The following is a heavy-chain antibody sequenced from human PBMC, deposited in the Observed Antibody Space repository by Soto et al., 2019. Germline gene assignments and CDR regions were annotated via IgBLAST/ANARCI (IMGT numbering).Heavy chain of an antibody. D-gene: IGHD6-6*01. V-gene: IGHV4-30-4*01. J-gene: IGHJ6*02. Sequence: QVQLQESGPGLVKPSQTLSLTCTVSGGSISSGDYYWSWIRQPPGKGLEWIGYIYYSGSTYYNPSLKSRVTISVDTAKNQFSLKLSSVTAADTAGYYCAREEYSSSSHYYYGMAVWGQGTTVTVSS. CDR3: AREEYSSSSHYYYGMAV. CDR2: IYYSGST. CDR1: GGSISSGDYY.